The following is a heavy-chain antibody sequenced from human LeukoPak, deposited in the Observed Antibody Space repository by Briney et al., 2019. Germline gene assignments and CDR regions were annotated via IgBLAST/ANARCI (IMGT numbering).Heavy chain of an antibody. J-gene: IGHJ4*02. CDR3: ARSPDGYSIYGPFDY. D-gene: IGHD6-13*01. Sequence: SETLSLTCTVSGGSISSYYWSWIRQPAGKGLEWIGRIYTSGSTNYNPSLKSRVTISVDTSKNQFSLKLSSVTAADTAVYYCARSPDGYSIYGPFDYWGQGTLVTVSS. CDR2: IYTSGST. CDR1: GGSISSYY. V-gene: IGHV4-4*07.